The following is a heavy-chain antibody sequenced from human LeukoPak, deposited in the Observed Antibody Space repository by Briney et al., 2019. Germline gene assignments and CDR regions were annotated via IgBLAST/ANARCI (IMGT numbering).Heavy chain of an antibody. CDR1: GFTFSSYW. J-gene: IGHJ5*02. V-gene: IGHV3-7*01. Sequence: PGGSLRLSCAASGFTFSSYWMSWVRQAPGKGLEWVANIKQDGGAKYYVDSVKGRFTTSRDNAKNSLYLQMNSLRAEDTAVYYCARDSTGPYYDFWSGPWGQGALVTVSS. D-gene: IGHD3-3*01. CDR2: IKQDGGAK. CDR3: ARDSTGPYYDFWSGP.